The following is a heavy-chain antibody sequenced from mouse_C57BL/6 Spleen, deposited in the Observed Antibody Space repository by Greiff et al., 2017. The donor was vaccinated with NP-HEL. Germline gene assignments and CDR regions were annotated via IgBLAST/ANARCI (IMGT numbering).Heavy chain of an antibody. Sequence: EVQGVESGGGLVKPGGSLKLSCAASGFTFSDYGMHWVRQAPEKGLEWVAYISSGSSTIYYADTVKGRFTISRDNAKNTLFLQMTSLRSEDTAMYYCARHHYDVFDCWGQGTTLTVSS. CDR3: ARHHYDVFDC. CDR2: ISSGSSTI. D-gene: IGHD1-2*01. V-gene: IGHV5-17*01. CDR1: GFTFSDYG. J-gene: IGHJ2*01.